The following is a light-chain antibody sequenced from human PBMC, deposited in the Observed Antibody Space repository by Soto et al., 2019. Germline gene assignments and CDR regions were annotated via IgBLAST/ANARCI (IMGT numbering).Light chain of an antibody. J-gene: IGKJ5*01. Sequence: DIQMTQSPSTLSASVGDRVTITCRASQSISSLLAWYQQKPVKAPKLLIYKASDLESGVPSRFSGSGSGTEFTLTISSLQPDDFATYYCQQYNSYSITFGQGTRLEIK. CDR2: KAS. V-gene: IGKV1-5*03. CDR1: QSISSL. CDR3: QQYNSYSIT.